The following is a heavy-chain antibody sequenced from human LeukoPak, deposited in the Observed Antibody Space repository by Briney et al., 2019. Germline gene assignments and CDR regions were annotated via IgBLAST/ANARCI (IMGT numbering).Heavy chain of an antibody. CDR2: ISGSGGST. CDR1: GFTFSSYA. Sequence: GGSLRLSCAASGFTFSSYATSWVRQAPGKGLEWVSAISGSGGSTYYADSVKGRFTISRDNSKNTLYLQMNSLRAEDTAVYYCAKDSFPDYYDSSGQHLDYWGQGTLVTVSS. V-gene: IGHV3-23*01. CDR3: AKDSFPDYYDSSGQHLDY. D-gene: IGHD3-22*01. J-gene: IGHJ4*02.